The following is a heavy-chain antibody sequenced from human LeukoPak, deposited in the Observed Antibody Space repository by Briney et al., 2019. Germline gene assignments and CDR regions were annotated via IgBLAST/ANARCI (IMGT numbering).Heavy chain of an antibody. CDR1: GYTFTGYC. D-gene: IGHD3-22*01. J-gene: IGHJ4*02. Sequence: ASVKVSCKASGYTFTGYCMHWVRQAPGQGLEWMGRINPNSGGTNYAQKFQGRVTMTRDTSISTAYMELSRLRSDDTAVYYCARDYHDSSGYYYVLNYFDYWGQGTLVTVSS. V-gene: IGHV1-2*06. CDR3: ARDYHDSSGYYYVLNYFDY. CDR2: INPNSGGT.